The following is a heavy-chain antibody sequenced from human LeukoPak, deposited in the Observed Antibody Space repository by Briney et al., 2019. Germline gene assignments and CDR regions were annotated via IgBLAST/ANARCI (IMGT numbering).Heavy chain of an antibody. D-gene: IGHD3-9*01. CDR3: ARERGNYDILTDYYEGNGFDP. V-gene: IGHV1-2*02. Sequence: ASVKVSCKASGYTFTSYDINWVRQATGQGLEWMGWINPNSGGTNYAQKFQGTVTMTRDTSISTAYMELTRLRSDDTAVYYCARERGNYDILTDYYEGNGFDPWGQGTLVTVSS. CDR1: GYTFTSYD. J-gene: IGHJ5*02. CDR2: INPNSGGT.